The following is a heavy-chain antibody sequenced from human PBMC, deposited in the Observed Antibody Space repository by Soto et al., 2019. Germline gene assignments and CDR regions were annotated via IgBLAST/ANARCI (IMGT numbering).Heavy chain of an antibody. CDR3: ARSLFSSSWYHSGNSYYYYGMDV. CDR1: GYTFTNSG. Sequence: GASVKVSCKASGYTFTNSGISWVRQAPGQGLEWKGWISTDNGNTNYAQHLQGRVSMTTNTSTSTAYKDLSSLRTEDTAVYYCARSLFSSSWYHSGNSYYYYGMDVWGQGTTVTVSS. CDR2: ISTDNGNT. V-gene: IGHV1-18*01. J-gene: IGHJ6*02. D-gene: IGHD6-13*01.